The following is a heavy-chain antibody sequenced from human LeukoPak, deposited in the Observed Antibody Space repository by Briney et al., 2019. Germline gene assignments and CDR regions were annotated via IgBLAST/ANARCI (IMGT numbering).Heavy chain of an antibody. CDR2: IISSSSYI. D-gene: IGHD3-22*01. CDR3: ARDGSFYYDSSGYPLEY. Sequence: PGGSLRLSCAASGFTFSSYSMNWVRQAPGKGLEWVSSIISSSSYIYYADSVKGRFTISRDNAKNSLYLQMNSLRAEDTAVYYCARDGSFYYDSSGYPLEYWGQGTLVTVSS. J-gene: IGHJ4*02. CDR1: GFTFSSYS. V-gene: IGHV3-21*01.